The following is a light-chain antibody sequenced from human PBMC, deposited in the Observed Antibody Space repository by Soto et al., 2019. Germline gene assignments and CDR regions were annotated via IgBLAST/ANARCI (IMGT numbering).Light chain of an antibody. Sequence: DIQLTQSPSTQFSSLGERVSLSCGASQSISSWLAWYQQKPGKAPRMLIYKASSLESGVPSRFRGSGSGTEFTLTISSLQPDDFAIYYCQEYLSSSWTFGQGTKVDI. V-gene: IGKV1-5*03. CDR1: QSISSW. J-gene: IGKJ1*01. CDR2: KAS. CDR3: QEYLSSSWT.